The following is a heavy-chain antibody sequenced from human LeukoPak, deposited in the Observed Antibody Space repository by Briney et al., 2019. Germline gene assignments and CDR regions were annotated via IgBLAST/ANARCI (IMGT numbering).Heavy chain of an antibody. J-gene: IGHJ6*02. V-gene: IGHV4-59*01. CDR1: GGSISGYY. D-gene: IGHD3-3*01. Sequence: SGTLSLTCTVSGGSISGYYWSWIRQPPGKGLEWIGYIYYSGSTNYNPSLKSRVTISVDTSKNQFSLKLSSVTAADTAVYYCARDNFPGYYYYGMDVWGQGTTVTVSS. CDR3: ARDNFPGYYYYGMDV. CDR2: IYYSGST.